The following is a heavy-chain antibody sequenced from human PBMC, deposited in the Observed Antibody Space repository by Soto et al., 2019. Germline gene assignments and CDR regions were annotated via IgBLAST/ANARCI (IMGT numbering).Heavy chain of an antibody. Sequence: SETLSLTCAVSGGSISSSNWWSWVRQPPGKGLEWIGEIYHSGSTNYNPSLKSRVTISVDKSKNQFSLKLSSVTAADTAVYYCARGGYYKRYYYGMDVWGQGTTVTVSS. D-gene: IGHD3-22*01. CDR3: ARGGYYKRYYYGMDV. CDR2: IYHSGST. J-gene: IGHJ6*02. V-gene: IGHV4-4*02. CDR1: GGSISSSNW.